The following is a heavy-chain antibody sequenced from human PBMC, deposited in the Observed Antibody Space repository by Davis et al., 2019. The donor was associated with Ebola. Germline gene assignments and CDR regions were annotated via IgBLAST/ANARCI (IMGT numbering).Heavy chain of an antibody. Sequence: PGGSLRLFCAASGFTFSTYGMHWVRQAPGKGLEWVAFIRYDGNNIYRYYADSVKGRFTISRDNSQNTVYLQMNSLRPEDTAVYKCAKDWYSSGWYPTLLDDWGQGTLVTVSP. D-gene: IGHD6-19*01. CDR3: AKDWYSSGWYPTLLDD. V-gene: IGHV3-30*02. CDR2: IRYDGNNIYR. CDR1: GFTFSTYG. J-gene: IGHJ4*02.